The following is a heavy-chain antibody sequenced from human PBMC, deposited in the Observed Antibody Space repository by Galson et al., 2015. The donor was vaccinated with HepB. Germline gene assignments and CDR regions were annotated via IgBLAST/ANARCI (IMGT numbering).Heavy chain of an antibody. CDR3: AKTFRNAFDV. CDR2: ISRGGGAT. D-gene: IGHD3-16*01. J-gene: IGHJ3*01. V-gene: IGHV3-23*01. Sequence: SLRLSCAASGFTLRSFAISRVRQAPGKGLEWGSCISRGGGATYYADSVKGRFIISRDSANNTLYLQMNSLRADDSAVYYCAKTFRNAFDVWGQGTTVTVSS. CDR1: GFTLRSFA.